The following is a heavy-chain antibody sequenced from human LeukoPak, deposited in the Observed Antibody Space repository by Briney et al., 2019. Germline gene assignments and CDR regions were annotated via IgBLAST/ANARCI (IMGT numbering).Heavy chain of an antibody. V-gene: IGHV4-59*01. J-gene: IGHJ5*02. D-gene: IGHD3-16*01. Sequence: SETLSLTCTVSGGSISSYYWSWIRQPPGKGLEWIGYICYSGSTNYNPSLKSRVTILVDTSKNQFSLKLSSVTAADTAVYYCARLPWGFPPWFDPWGQGTLVTVSS. CDR2: ICYSGST. CDR1: GGSISSYY. CDR3: ARLPWGFPPWFDP.